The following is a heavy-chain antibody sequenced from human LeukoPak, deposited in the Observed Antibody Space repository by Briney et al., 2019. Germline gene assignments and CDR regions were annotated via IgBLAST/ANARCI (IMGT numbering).Heavy chain of an antibody. J-gene: IGHJ4*02. D-gene: IGHD3-10*01. CDR1: GDSLSTYY. V-gene: IGHV4-59*01. CDR2: IYYSGST. Sequence: SETLSLTCTVSGDSLSTYYWNWIRQPPGKGLEWIGYIYYSGSTSSHPSLKSRVTMSLDTSKNQFSLKLTSVIAADTAVYYCARSGRGGEWVGDKSLGPFDYWGQGTLVAVSS. CDR3: ARSGRGGEWVGDKSLGPFDY.